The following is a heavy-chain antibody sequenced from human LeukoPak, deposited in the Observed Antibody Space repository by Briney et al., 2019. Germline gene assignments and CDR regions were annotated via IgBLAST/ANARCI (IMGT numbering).Heavy chain of an antibody. CDR3: ASRNYDFWSGYYSYYYYYGMDV. V-gene: IGHV4-34*01. D-gene: IGHD3-3*01. Sequence: PSETLSLTCAVYGGSFSGYYWSWIRQPPGKGLEWIGEINHSGSINYNPSLKSRVTISVDTSKNQFSLKLSSVTAADTAVYYCASRNYDFWSGYYSYYYYYGMDVWGQGTTVTVSS. CDR1: GGSFSGYY. J-gene: IGHJ6*02. CDR2: INHSGSI.